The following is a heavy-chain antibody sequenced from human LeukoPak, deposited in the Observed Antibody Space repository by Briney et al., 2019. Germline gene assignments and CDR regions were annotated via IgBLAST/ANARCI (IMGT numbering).Heavy chain of an antibody. D-gene: IGHD1-26*01. V-gene: IGHV3-21*01. J-gene: IGHJ4*02. CDR1: GFTFSSYS. CDR3: ARASGSYFTSDY. Sequence: PGGSLRLSCAASGFTFSSYSMNWVRQAPGKGLEWASSISSSSSYIYYADSVKGRFTISRDNAKNSLYLQMNSLRAEDTAVYYCARASGSYFTSDYWGQGTLVTVSS. CDR2: ISSSSSYI.